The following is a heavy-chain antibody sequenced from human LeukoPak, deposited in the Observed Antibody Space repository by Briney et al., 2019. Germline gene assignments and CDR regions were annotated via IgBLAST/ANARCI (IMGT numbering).Heavy chain of an antibody. D-gene: IGHD5-18*01. CDR3: ARGVDTAMVIFDY. Sequence: SSETLSLTCTVSGCSISSYYWSWIRQPPGKGLEWIGYIYYSGSTNYYPSLMSRVTISVDTSKNQFSLKLSSVTAADTAVYYCARGVDTAMVIFDYWGQGTLVTVSS. V-gene: IGHV4-59*01. CDR2: IYYSGST. J-gene: IGHJ4*02. CDR1: GCSISSYY.